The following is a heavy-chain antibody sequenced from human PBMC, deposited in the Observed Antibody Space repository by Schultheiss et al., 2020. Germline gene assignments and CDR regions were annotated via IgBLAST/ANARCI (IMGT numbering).Heavy chain of an antibody. V-gene: IGHV3-33*01. D-gene: IGHD6-13*01. CDR2: IWYDGSNE. J-gene: IGHJ4*02. CDR3: AVCIASAGTLDY. CDR1: GFTFSNYG. Sequence: GGSLRLSFAASGFTFSNYGMHWVRQAPVKGLEWVAVIWYDGSNEYYADSVKGRFTISRDNSKDTLYLQMDSLRAEDTAIYYCAVCIASAGTLDYWGQGTPVTVS.